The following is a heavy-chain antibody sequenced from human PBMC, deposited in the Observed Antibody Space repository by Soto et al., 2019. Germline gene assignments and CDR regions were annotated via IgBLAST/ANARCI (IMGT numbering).Heavy chain of an antibody. CDR2: LSSDGSNE. CDR3: ARFKGCSGGSCYPYFDY. J-gene: IGHJ4*02. D-gene: IGHD2-15*01. V-gene: IGHV3-30-3*01. CDR1: GFTFSSYA. Sequence: QVQLVESGGGVVQPGRSLRLSCAASGFTFSSYAMHWVRQAPGKGLEWVAVLSSDGSNEYYAGSVKGRFTSSRDNSKNTLYLQINSIRAEDPAVYYCARFKGCSGGSCYPYFDYWGQGTLVTVSS.